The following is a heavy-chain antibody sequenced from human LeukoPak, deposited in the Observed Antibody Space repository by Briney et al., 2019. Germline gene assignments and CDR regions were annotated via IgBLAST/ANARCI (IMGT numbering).Heavy chain of an antibody. V-gene: IGHV3-64*01. CDR1: GFTFSSYA. CDR3: ARALCYYDSSGYRLDY. J-gene: IGHJ4*02. CDR2: ISSNGGST. Sequence: GGSLRLSCAASGFTFSSYAMHWDRQAPGKGLEYVSAISSNGGSTYYANSVKGRFTISRDNSKNTLYLQMGSLRAEDMALYYCARALCYYDSSGYRLDYWGQGTLVTVSS. D-gene: IGHD3-22*01.